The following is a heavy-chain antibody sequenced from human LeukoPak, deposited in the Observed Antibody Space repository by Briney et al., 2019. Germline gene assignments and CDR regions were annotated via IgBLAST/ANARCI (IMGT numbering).Heavy chain of an antibody. CDR3: ARDNDILTGYYGWFDP. J-gene: IGHJ5*02. CDR1: GYTFTSYA. D-gene: IGHD3-9*01. Sequence: VASVKVSCKASGYTFTSYAMNWVRQAPGQGLEWMGWISAYNGNTNYAQKLQGRVTMTTDTSTSTAYMELRSLRSDDTAVYYCARDNDILTGYYGWFDPWGQGTLVTVSS. V-gene: IGHV1-18*01. CDR2: ISAYNGNT.